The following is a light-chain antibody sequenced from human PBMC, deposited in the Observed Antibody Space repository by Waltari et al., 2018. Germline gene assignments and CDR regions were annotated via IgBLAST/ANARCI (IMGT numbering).Light chain of an antibody. Sequence: QSALTPPPSASGSPGQSVTIPCNGTTSDVGGYNHVSWYQQHPGKAPKLMCYEVIKRPSGFPDRFSGSKSGSTASLTVSGLQAEDEADYYCSSYAGSNNLVFGGGTKLTVL. CDR3: SSYAGSNNLV. CDR1: TSDVGGYNH. J-gene: IGLJ2*01. CDR2: EVI. V-gene: IGLV2-8*01.